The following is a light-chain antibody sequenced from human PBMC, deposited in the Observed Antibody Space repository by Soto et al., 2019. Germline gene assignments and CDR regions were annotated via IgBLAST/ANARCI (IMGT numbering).Light chain of an antibody. CDR1: TSDVGGYNY. CDR3: GSYTGSITYV. V-gene: IGLV2-14*01. CDR2: EVT. Sequence: QSAVTQPASVSGSLGQSMTISCTGTTSDVGGYNYVSWYQQHPGKAPILMIYEVTNRPSGVSNRFSGSKSGNTASLTISGLQVEDEAEYYCGSYTGSITYVFGTGTKVTVL. J-gene: IGLJ1*01.